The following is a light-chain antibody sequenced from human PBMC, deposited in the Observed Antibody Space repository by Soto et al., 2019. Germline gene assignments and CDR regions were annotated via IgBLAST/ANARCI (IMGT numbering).Light chain of an antibody. CDR3: QQYNDWWT. Sequence: EMVVTQSPATLSVSPGERAALSCRASQSVSSNLAWYQQKPGQAPRLLIYGASTRAAGIPARFSGSGSGTEFTLTISSLQSEDSAVYYCQQYNDWWTFGQGTKVDIK. CDR1: QSVSSN. CDR2: GAS. J-gene: IGKJ1*01. V-gene: IGKV3-15*01.